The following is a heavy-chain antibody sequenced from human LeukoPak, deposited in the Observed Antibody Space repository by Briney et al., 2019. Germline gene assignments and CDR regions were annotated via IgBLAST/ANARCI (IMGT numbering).Heavy chain of an antibody. D-gene: IGHD3-9*01. J-gene: IGHJ4*02. CDR3: AKGVDILTGYYDY. V-gene: IGHV3-30*02. CDR2: IRYDGSNK. CDR1: GFTFSSYG. Sequence: GGSLRLSCAASGFTFSSYGMHWVRQAPGKGLERVAFIRYDGSNKYYADSVKGRFTISRDNSKNTLYLQMNSLRAEDTAVYYCAKGVDILTGYYDYWGQGTLVTVSS.